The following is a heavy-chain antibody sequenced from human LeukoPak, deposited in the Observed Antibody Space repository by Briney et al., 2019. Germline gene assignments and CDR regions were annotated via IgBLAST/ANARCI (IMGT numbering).Heavy chain of an antibody. CDR1: GYTFSTYH. CDR3: ARDLEGGWTLDY. CDR2: MKDYGGIT. Sequence: ASVKVSCKASGYTFSTYHMHWVRQAPGQGLEWMGIMKDYGGITSYAQKFQGRVTMTRDTSTSTAYMERSSLRSDDTAVYYCARDLEGGWTLDYWGQGTLVTVSS. V-gene: IGHV1-46*01. J-gene: IGHJ4*02. D-gene: IGHD3-16*01.